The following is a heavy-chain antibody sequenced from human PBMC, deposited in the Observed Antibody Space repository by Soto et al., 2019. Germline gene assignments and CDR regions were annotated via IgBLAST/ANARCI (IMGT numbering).Heavy chain of an antibody. Sequence: SETLSLTCAVYGGSFSGYYWSWIRKPPGKGLEWIGEINHSGSTNYNPSLKSRVTISVDTSKNQFSLKLSSVTAADTAVYYCASGSYYDSSGPGGPSDYWGQGTLVTVSS. V-gene: IGHV4-34*01. CDR3: ASGSYYDSSGPGGPSDY. D-gene: IGHD3-22*01. CDR2: INHSGST. J-gene: IGHJ4*02. CDR1: GGSFSGYY.